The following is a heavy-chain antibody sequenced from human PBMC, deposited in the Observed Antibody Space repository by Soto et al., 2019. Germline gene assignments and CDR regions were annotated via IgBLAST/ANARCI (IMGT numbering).Heavy chain of an antibody. Sequence: QVQLQESGPGLVKPSQTLSLTCTVSGGSITSGDYYWSWIRQPPGKGLEWVGYNYYGGSTYYNPSIESRITISLDTAKNQFSLELTSVTAADTAVYYCASGSTVINTLDFWGQGTLVTVSS. CDR3: ASGSTVINTLDF. J-gene: IGHJ4*02. CDR1: GGSITSGDYY. V-gene: IGHV4-30-4*01. D-gene: IGHD4-17*01. CDR2: NYYGGST.